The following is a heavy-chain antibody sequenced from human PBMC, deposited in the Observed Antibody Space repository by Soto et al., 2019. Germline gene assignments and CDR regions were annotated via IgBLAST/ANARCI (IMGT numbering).Heavy chain of an antibody. Sequence: PSETLSLTCAVYGGSFSGYYWSWIRQPPGKGLEWIGEINHSGSTNYNPSLKSRVTISVDTSKNQFSLKLSSVTAVDTAVYYCARREIPGPIDYWGQGTLVTVSS. V-gene: IGHV4-34*01. CDR3: ARREIPGPIDY. CDR1: GGSFSGYY. J-gene: IGHJ4*02. D-gene: IGHD1-26*01. CDR2: INHSGST.